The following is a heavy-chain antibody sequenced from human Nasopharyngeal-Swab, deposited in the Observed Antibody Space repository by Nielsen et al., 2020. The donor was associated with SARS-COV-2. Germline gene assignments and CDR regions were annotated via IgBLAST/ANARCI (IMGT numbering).Heavy chain of an antibody. CDR1: GFTFSSYG. J-gene: IGHJ4*02. D-gene: IGHD2-2*01. CDR2: ISYDGSNK. CDR3: AKQIVVPAAPYFDY. Sequence: GGSLRLSCAASGFTFSSYGMHWVRQAPGKGLEWVAVISYDGSNKYYADSVQGRFTISRDNSKNTLYLQMNSLRAEDTAVYYCAKQIVVPAAPYFDYWGQGTLVTVSS. V-gene: IGHV3-30*18.